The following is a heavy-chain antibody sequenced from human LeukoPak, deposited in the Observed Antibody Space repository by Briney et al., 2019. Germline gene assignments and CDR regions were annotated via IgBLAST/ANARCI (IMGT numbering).Heavy chain of an antibody. D-gene: IGHD1-26*01. CDR3: AVGATGY. Sequence: SETQSLTCTVSGGSISSYYWSWIRQPPGKGLEWIGYIYYSGSTNYNPSLKSRVTISVDTSKNQFSLKLSSVTAANTAVYYCAVGATGYWGQGTLVTVSS. CDR1: GGSISSYY. CDR2: IYYSGST. J-gene: IGHJ4*02. V-gene: IGHV4-59*01.